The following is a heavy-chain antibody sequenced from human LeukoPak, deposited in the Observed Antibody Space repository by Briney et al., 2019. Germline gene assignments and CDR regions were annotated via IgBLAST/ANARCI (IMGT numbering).Heavy chain of an antibody. D-gene: IGHD3-3*01. Sequence: ASVEVSCKASGYTFTGYYMHWVRQAPGQGLEWMGWINPNSGGTNYAQKFQGRVTMTRDTSISTAYMELSRLRSDDTAVYYCARDFGVVNINWFDPWGQGTLVTVSS. CDR1: GYTFTGYY. CDR3: ARDFGVVNINWFDP. J-gene: IGHJ5*02. V-gene: IGHV1-2*02. CDR2: INPNSGGT.